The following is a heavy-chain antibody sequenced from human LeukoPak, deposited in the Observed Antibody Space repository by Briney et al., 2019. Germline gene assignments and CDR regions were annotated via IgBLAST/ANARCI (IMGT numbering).Heavy chain of an antibody. Sequence: GESLKISCKGSGYSFTSYWIGWVRQMPGKGLEWMGIIYPGDSDTRYSPSFQGQVTISADKSISTAYLQWSSLKASDTAMYYCATQGYYGSGSYQGDYNWFDPWGQGTLVTVSS. J-gene: IGHJ5*02. CDR3: ATQGYYGSGSYQGDYNWFDP. D-gene: IGHD3-10*01. CDR1: GYSFTSYW. V-gene: IGHV5-51*01. CDR2: IYPGDSDT.